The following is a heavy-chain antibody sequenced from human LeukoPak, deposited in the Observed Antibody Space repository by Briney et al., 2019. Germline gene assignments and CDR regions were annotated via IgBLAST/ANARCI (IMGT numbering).Heavy chain of an antibody. CDR3: AKEGDILTGYAGFDY. D-gene: IGHD3-9*01. CDR2: ISGSGGGT. CDR1: GFTFSSYA. V-gene: IGHV3-23*01. Sequence: GGSLRLSCAASGFTFSSYAMSWVRQAPGKGLEWVSAISGSGGGTYYADSVKGRFTISRDNSKNTLYLQMNSLRAEDTAVYYCAKEGDILTGYAGFDYWGQGTLVTVSS. J-gene: IGHJ4*02.